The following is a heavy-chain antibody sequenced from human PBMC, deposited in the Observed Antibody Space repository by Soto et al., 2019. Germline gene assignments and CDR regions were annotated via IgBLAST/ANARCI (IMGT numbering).Heavy chain of an antibody. CDR3: AREGGESSDGLYYFDP. CDR1: GGSTSSDNY. CDR2: IYYSGNT. V-gene: IGHV4-30-4*01. Sequence: SETPSLTCTVSGGSTSSDNYWSWIRQPPGKGLEWIGHIYYSGNTDYNPSLKSRLAISIDTSKNQFSLKLSSVTAADTAVYFCAREGGESSDGLYYFDPWGQGSLVTVSS. D-gene: IGHD3-16*01. J-gene: IGHJ4*02.